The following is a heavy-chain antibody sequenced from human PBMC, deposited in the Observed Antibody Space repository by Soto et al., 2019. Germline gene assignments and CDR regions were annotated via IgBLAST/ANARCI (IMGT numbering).Heavy chain of an antibody. Sequence: QVQLVESGGGVVQPGRSLRLSCAASGFTFSSYGMHWVRQAPGKGLEWVAVISYDGSNKYYADSVKGRFTISRDNSKNTLYLQMNSLRAEDTAVYYCEKDTYDSSGYYSFDYWGQGTLVTVSS. D-gene: IGHD3-22*01. CDR1: GFTFSSYG. CDR2: ISYDGSNK. J-gene: IGHJ4*02. V-gene: IGHV3-30*18. CDR3: EKDTYDSSGYYSFDY.